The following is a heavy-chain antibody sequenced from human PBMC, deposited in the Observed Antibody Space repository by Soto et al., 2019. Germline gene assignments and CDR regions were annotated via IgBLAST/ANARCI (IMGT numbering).Heavy chain of an antibody. CDR3: ARDFTPTGYCSGGSCSYFDY. D-gene: IGHD2-15*01. J-gene: IGHJ4*02. V-gene: IGHV3-33*01. CDR1: GFTFSSYG. CDR2: IWYDGSNK. Sequence: GGSLRLSCAASGFTFSSYGMHWVRQAPGKGLEWVAVIWYDGSNKYYADSVKGRFTISRDNSKNTLYLQMNSLRAEDTAVYYCARDFTPTGYCSGGSCSYFDYWGQGTLVTVSS.